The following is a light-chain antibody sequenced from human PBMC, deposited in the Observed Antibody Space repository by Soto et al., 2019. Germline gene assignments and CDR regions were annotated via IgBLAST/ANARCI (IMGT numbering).Light chain of an antibody. CDR2: GAS. CDR3: QQYGSSPLT. V-gene: IGKV3-20*01. Sequence: EIVLTQSPGTLSLSPGERATLSRRASQSVRSNELAWYQQKPGQAPRLLIYGASSRATAIPDRVSGSGSGTDFTLTISRLEPDEFAVYYCQQYGSSPLTFDGGTKVEFK. CDR1: QSVRSNE. J-gene: IGKJ4*01.